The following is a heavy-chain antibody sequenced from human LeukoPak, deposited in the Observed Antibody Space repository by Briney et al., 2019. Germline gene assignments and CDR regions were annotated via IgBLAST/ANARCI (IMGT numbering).Heavy chain of an antibody. J-gene: IGHJ3*02. V-gene: IGHV5-51*01. CDR1: GYRLSNYW. CDR3: ARKRSSGYYDSSGYAIDAFDM. CDR2: IYASDSDT. D-gene: IGHD3-22*01. Sequence: GESLKISCKASGYRLSNYWIGWVRQVSGKGLEWIGTIYASDSDTRYSPSFQGLVTISADKSINTAYLQWSSLKASDTAMYYCARKRSSGYYDSSGYAIDAFDMWGQGTMVTVSS.